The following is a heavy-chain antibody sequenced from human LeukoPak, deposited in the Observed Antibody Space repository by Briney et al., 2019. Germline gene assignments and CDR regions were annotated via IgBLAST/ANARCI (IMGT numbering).Heavy chain of an antibody. CDR3: ASASYYYGSGSYEY. CDR2: IIPIFGTA. J-gene: IGHJ4*02. V-gene: IGHV1-69*13. D-gene: IGHD3-10*01. CDR1: GGTFSSYA. Sequence: GASVKVSCKASGGTFSSYAISWLRQAPGKGLEWMGGIIPIFGTANYAQKFQGRVTNPPDGSPRTASMAPSSQRSEDAPVYYCASASYYYGSGSYEYWGQGTLVTVSS.